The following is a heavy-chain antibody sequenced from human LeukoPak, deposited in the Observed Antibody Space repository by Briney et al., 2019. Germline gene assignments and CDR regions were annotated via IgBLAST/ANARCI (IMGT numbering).Heavy chain of an antibody. Sequence: GGSLRLSCAACGFTFRSYGMHWVRQAPGKGLKWVAVISYDGSNKYYADSVKGRFTISRDNSKNTLYLQMNSLRAEDTAVYYCAKARDFYYYDSSGYLDYWGQGTLVTVSS. CDR3: AKARDFYYYDSSGYLDY. V-gene: IGHV3-30*18. CDR2: ISYDGSNK. CDR1: GFTFRSYG. D-gene: IGHD3-22*01. J-gene: IGHJ4*02.